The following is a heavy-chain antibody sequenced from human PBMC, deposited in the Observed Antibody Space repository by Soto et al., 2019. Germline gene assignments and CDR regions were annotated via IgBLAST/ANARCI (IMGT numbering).Heavy chain of an antibody. CDR1: GYTFTSYG. CDR2: ISAYNGNT. V-gene: IGHV1-18*04. Sequence: GASVKVSCKASGYTFTSYGISWVRQAPGQGLEWMGWISAYNGNTNYAQKLQGRVTMTTDTSTSTAYMELRSLRSDDTAVYYCARDSYSCGQVPFDYWGQGTLVTVSS. CDR3: ARDSYSCGQVPFDY. J-gene: IGHJ4*02. D-gene: IGHD5-18*01.